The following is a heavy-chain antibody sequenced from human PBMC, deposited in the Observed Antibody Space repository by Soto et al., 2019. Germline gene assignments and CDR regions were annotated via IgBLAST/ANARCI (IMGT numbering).Heavy chain of an antibody. CDR3: ARGPRGRTVTSYYYYYGMDV. CDR2: INHSGST. D-gene: IGHD4-17*01. V-gene: IGHV4-34*01. J-gene: IGHJ6*02. CDR1: GGSFSGYY. Sequence: SETLSLNCAVYGGSFSGYYWSWIRQHPGKGLEWSGEINHSGSTNYNPSLKSRVTISVDTSKNQFSLKLSSVTAADTAVYYCARGPRGRTVTSYYYYYGMDVWGQGTTVTVSS.